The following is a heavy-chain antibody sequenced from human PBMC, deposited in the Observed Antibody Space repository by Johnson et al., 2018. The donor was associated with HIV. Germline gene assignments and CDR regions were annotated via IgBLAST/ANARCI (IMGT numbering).Heavy chain of an antibody. D-gene: IGHD6-13*01. V-gene: IGHV3-7*05. CDR3: ARAGGGIAAAGTRAFDI. CDR2: IKQDGSEK. J-gene: IGHJ3*02. Sequence: VQLVESGGGLVQPGGSLRLSCAASGFTFSSYWMSWVRQAPGKGLEWVANIKQDGSEKYYVDSVKGRFTIPRDTAKNSLYLQMNSLRAEDTAVYYCARAGGGIAAAGTRAFDIWGQGTMVTVSS. CDR1: GFTFSSYW.